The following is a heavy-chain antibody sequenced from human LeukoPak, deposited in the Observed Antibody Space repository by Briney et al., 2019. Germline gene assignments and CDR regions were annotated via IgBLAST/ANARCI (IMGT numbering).Heavy chain of an antibody. V-gene: IGHV1-2*02. Sequence: ASVKVSCKASGYTFTGYYMHWVRQAPGQGLEWMGWINPNSGGTNYAQKFQGRVTMTRDTPISTAYMELSRLRSDDTAVYYCARDYDFWSGYPKGAFDIWGQGTMVTVSS. CDR2: INPNSGGT. CDR1: GYTFTGYY. CDR3: ARDYDFWSGYPKGAFDI. D-gene: IGHD3-3*01. J-gene: IGHJ3*02.